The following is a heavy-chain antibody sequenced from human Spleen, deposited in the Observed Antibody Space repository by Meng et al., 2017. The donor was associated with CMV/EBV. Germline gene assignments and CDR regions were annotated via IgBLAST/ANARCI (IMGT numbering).Heavy chain of an antibody. Sequence: GESLKISCAASGFTFSSYWMSWVRQAPGKGLEWVANIKQDGSEKYYVDSVKGRFTISRDNAKNSLYLQMNSLRAEDTAVYYCARLRGSSQSFDYWGQGTLVTVSS. J-gene: IGHJ4*02. V-gene: IGHV3-7*01. D-gene: IGHD6-6*01. CDR1: GFTFSSYW. CDR2: IKQDGSEK. CDR3: ARLRGSSQSFDY.